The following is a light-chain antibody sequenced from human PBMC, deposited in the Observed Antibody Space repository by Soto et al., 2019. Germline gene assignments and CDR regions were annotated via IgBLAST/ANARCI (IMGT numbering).Light chain of an antibody. CDR3: SSYTSSSIL. Sequence: QSVLTQPASVSGSPGQSITISCTGTSSDVGSYNYVSWYQRHPGKAPKLMIYEVRDRPSGISSRFSGSKSGNTASLTISGLQTEDEADYYCSSYTSSSILFGTGTKVTVL. CDR2: EVR. CDR1: SSDVGSYNY. J-gene: IGLJ1*01. V-gene: IGLV2-14*01.